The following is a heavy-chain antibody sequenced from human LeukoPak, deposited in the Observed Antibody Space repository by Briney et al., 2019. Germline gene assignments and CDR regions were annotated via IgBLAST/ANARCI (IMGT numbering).Heavy chain of an antibody. Sequence: GGSLRLSCAASGFTFSSYWMSWVRQAPGKGLEWVANIKGDGSAKYYVDSVKGRFTITRDNAKSSLSLQMNSLRAEDTAVYYCARLVLSRSWFDDFWGQGTLVTVSS. V-gene: IGHV3-7*01. CDR1: GFTFSSYW. D-gene: IGHD6-13*01. J-gene: IGHJ4*02. CDR3: ARLVLSRSWFDDF. CDR2: IKGDGSAK.